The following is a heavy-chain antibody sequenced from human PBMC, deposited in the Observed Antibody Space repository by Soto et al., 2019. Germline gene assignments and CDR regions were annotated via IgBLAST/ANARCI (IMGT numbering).Heavy chain of an antibody. CDR1: GFTFSSYA. J-gene: IGHJ4*02. D-gene: IGHD3-3*01. CDR3: ARDKLLRFLEWNYYFDY. V-gene: IGHV3-30-3*01. CDR2: ISYDGSNK. Sequence: GGSLRLSCAASGFTFSSYAMHWVRQAPGKGLEWVAVISYDGSNKYYADSVKGRFTISRDNSKNTLYLQMNSLRVEDTAVYYCARDKLLRFLEWNYYFDYWGQGTLVTVSS.